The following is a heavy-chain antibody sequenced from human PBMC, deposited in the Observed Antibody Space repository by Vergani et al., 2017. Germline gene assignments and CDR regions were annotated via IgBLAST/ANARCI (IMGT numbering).Heavy chain of an antibody. CDR1: GFKVSDHY. J-gene: IGHJ6*02. CDR3: AKNPGISTTRHYYAMDV. Sequence: LEESGGGSVKPGGSLRLSCAASGFKVSDHYMRIRQAPGKGLEWVSHISPGASTVSYTDSVTGRFTVSRDNDNNSLTLDMTTLRVEDTAVYYCAKNPGISTTRHYYAMDVWGQGTTVTVSS. V-gene: IGHV3-11*04. D-gene: IGHD1-1*01. CDR2: ISPGASTV.